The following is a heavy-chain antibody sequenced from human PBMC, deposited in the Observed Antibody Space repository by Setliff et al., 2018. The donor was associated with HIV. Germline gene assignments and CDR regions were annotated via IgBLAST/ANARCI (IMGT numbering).Heavy chain of an antibody. CDR1: GYTFTSYA. Sequence: ASVKVSCKASGYTFTSYAMHWVRQAPGQGLEWMGWINTNTGNPTYAQGFTGRFVFSLDTSVSTAYLQISSLKAEDTAVYYCARTVHGVNDPYYYYYGMDVWGQGTTVTVSS. V-gene: IGHV7-4-1*02. D-gene: IGHD4-17*01. CDR3: ARTVHGVNDPYYYYYGMDV. CDR2: INTNTGNP. J-gene: IGHJ6*02.